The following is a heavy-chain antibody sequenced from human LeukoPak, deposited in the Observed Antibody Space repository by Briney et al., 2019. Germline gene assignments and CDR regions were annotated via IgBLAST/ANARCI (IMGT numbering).Heavy chain of an antibody. V-gene: IGHV3-23*01. Sequence: PGGSLRLSCAASGFTFSSYAMSWVRQAPGKGLEWVSSLTGEGDTYYADSVKGRFTISRDNSKNTLYLQMNSLRPEDTAVYYCAKRMGLAVANVPDYWGQGTLVTVSS. CDR3: AKRMGLAVANVPDY. D-gene: IGHD2-15*01. J-gene: IGHJ4*02. CDR2: LTGEGDT. CDR1: GFTFSSYA.